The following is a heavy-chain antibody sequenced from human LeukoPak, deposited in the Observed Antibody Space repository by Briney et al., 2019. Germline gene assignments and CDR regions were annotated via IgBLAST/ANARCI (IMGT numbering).Heavy chain of an antibody. CDR2: IYYSGST. CDR3: ARDGRGHSGYDLTRTPNDPKNNWFDP. J-gene: IGHJ5*02. V-gene: IGHV4-39*02. CDR1: GGSISSSSYY. D-gene: IGHD5-12*01. Sequence: PSETLSLTCTVSGGSISSSSYYWGWIRQPPGKGLEWIGSIYYSGSTYYNPSLKSRVTISVDTSKNQFSLKLSSVTAADTAVYYCARDGRGHSGYDLTRTPNDPKNNWFDPWGQGTLVTVSS.